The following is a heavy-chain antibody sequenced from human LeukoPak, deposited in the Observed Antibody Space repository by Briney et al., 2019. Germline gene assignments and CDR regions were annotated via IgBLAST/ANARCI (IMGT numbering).Heavy chain of an antibody. Sequence: GGSLRLACAASGFTFSSYAMSWVRQAPGKGLEWVSAISGSGGSTYYADSVKGRFTISRDNSKNTLYLQMNSLRAEDTAVYYCANPLDYYDSSVDYWGQGTLVTVSS. CDR2: ISGSGGST. V-gene: IGHV3-23*01. D-gene: IGHD3-22*01. CDR1: GFTFSSYA. CDR3: ANPLDYYDSSVDY. J-gene: IGHJ4*02.